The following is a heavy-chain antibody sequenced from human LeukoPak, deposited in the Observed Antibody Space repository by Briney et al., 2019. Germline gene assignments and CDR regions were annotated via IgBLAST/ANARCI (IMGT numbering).Heavy chain of an antibody. CDR2: ISYDGSNK. V-gene: IGHV3-30-3*01. D-gene: IGHD2-8*02. J-gene: IGHJ4*02. CDR1: GFTFSSYA. CDR3: ARGKAGRTEFDY. Sequence: PGRSLRLSCAASGFTFSSYAMHWVRQAPGKGLEWVAVISYDGSNKYYADSVKGRFTISRDNSKNTLYLQMNSLRAEDTAAYYCARGKAGRTEFDYWGQGTLVTVSS.